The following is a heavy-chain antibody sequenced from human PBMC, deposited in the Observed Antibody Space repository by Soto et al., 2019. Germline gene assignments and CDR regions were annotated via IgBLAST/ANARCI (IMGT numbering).Heavy chain of an antibody. V-gene: IGHV2-5*02. CDR3: AHSRDCAWYFDY. CDR1: GFSLNTNGVG. J-gene: IGHJ4*02. D-gene: IGHD2-21*02. Sequence: QITLKESGPTLVKPTQTLTLTCTFSGFSLNTNGVGVGWLRQPPGEALEWLALIYWDDNKRYSPSLKSRLTVPRNTPKYQVALTRTNMAPLNTATYFCAHSRDCAWYFDYWGKGPLVPVPS. CDR2: IYWDDNK.